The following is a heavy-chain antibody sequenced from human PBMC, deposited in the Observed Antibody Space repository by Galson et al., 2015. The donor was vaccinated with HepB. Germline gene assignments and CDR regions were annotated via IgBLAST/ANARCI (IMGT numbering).Heavy chain of an antibody. J-gene: IGHJ6*02. CDR3: TRVRHLARGMDV. CDR1: GDSVSTNIAA. CDR2: TYYRSKWYN. Sequence: CAISGDSVSTNIAAWNWIRQSPSRGLEWLGRTYYRSKWYNDYAVSVQSRITINPDTSRNQFSLQLNSVTPEDTGVYYCTRVRHLARGMDVWGQGTTVTVSS. D-gene: IGHD5-12*01. V-gene: IGHV6-1*01.